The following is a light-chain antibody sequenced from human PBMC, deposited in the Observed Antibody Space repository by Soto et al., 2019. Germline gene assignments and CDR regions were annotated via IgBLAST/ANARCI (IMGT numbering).Light chain of an antibody. Sequence: GDRVTITCRASQSMSSWLAWYQQKPGKAPKLLIYKASSLESGVPSRFSGSGSGTEFTLTISSLQPDDFVTYYCQQYNSYPWTFGQGTKVEIK. CDR1: QSMSSW. V-gene: IGKV1-5*03. CDR3: QQYNSYPWT. J-gene: IGKJ1*01. CDR2: KAS.